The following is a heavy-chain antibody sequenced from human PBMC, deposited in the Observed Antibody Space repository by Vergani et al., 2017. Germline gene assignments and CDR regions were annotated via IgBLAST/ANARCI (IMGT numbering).Heavy chain of an antibody. D-gene: IGHD3-10*01. V-gene: IGHV1-69*13. Sequence: QVQLVQSGAEVKKPGSSVKVSCKASGGTFSSYAISWVRQAPGQGLEWMGRIIPIFGTATYAQKFQGRVTITADESTSTAYMELSSLRSADTAVYYCARDPSLTINFSTSAPWGQGTLVTVSS. J-gene: IGHJ5*02. CDR2: IIPIFGTA. CDR1: GGTFSSYA. CDR3: ARDPSLTINFSTSAP.